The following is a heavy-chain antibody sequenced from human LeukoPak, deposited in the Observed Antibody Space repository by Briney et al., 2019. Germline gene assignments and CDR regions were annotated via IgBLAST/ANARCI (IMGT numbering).Heavy chain of an antibody. CDR1: GFTFSSYA. D-gene: IGHD3-9*01. V-gene: IGHV3-30*02. J-gene: IGHJ4*02. CDR3: AKDLSTGYGEQMFDY. Sequence: GGSLRLSCAASGFTFSSYAMSWVRQAPGKGLEWVAFIRYDGSNKYYADSVKGRFTISRDNSKNTLYLQMNSLRAEDTAVYYCAKDLSTGYGEQMFDYWGQGTLVTVSS. CDR2: IRYDGSNK.